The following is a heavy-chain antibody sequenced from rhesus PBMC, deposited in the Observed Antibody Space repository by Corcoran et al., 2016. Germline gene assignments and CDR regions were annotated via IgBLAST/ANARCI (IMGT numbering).Heavy chain of an antibody. Sequence: EVQLVESGGGLVQPGGSLRLSCAASGFTFSSYDMSWVRQAPGKGLEWVSYISYTVKTIYYADSVKGRFTISRDNAKNSLSLQMSSLRAEDTAVYYCTRFYSGSWNGLDSWGQGVVVTVSS. D-gene: IGHD3-16*01. CDR1: GFTFSSYD. CDR2: ISYTVKTI. V-gene: IGHV3-136*01. J-gene: IGHJ6*01. CDR3: TRFYSGSWNGLDS.